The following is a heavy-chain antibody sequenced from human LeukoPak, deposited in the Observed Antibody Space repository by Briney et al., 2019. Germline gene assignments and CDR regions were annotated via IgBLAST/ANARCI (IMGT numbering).Heavy chain of an antibody. Sequence: SGGSLRLSCAASGFTFSSYAMSWVRQAPGKGLEWVSAISGSGGSTYYADSVKGRFTISRDNSKNTLYLQMNSLRAEDTAVYYCAKSELEVPAAVLDNWFDPWGQGTLVTVSS. CDR2: ISGSGGST. CDR3: AKSELEVPAAVLDNWFDP. V-gene: IGHV3-23*01. CDR1: GFTFSSYA. J-gene: IGHJ5*02. D-gene: IGHD2-2*01.